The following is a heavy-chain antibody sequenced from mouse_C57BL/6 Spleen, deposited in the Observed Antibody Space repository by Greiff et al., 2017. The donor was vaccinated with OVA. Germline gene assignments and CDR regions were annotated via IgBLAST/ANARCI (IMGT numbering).Heavy chain of an antibody. CDR1: GFTFSSYA. J-gene: IGHJ2*01. CDR3: AREMIKGIDY. D-gene: IGHD2-4*01. CDR2: ISDGGSYT. Sequence: EVQGVESGGGLVKPGGSLKLSCAASGFTFSSYAMSWVRQTPEKRLAWVATISDGGSYTYYPDNVKGRSTISRDNATNNPYLQMSHLKSEDTAMYYCAREMIKGIDYWGKGTTLTVSS. V-gene: IGHV5-4*01.